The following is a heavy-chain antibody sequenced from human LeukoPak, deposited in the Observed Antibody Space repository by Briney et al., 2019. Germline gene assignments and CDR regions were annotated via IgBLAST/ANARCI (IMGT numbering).Heavy chain of an antibody. V-gene: IGHV3-30*04. CDR2: ISHDGRIT. Sequence: GGSLRLSCAASGFTFSSFAMHWVRQSPVKGLEWVAVISHDGRITYHSDSMKGRFTISRGNSKNILYLQMTNLRVEDTAVYYCARDPEVAKPDYFDHWGQGTLVTVSS. D-gene: IGHD5-12*01. J-gene: IGHJ4*02. CDR3: ARDPEVAKPDYFDH. CDR1: GFTFSSFA.